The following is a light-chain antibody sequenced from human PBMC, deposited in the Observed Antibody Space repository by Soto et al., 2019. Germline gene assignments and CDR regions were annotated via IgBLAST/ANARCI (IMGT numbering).Light chain of an antibody. CDR2: EVG. Sequence: QSALTQPASVSGSPGQSITISCTGTSSDVGGYNYVSWYQQHPGKAPKLMIYEVGNRPSGVSNRFSGSKSGNTASLTISGLQAGDEADYYCSSYTSSSTLFVFGTGTKVTVL. CDR1: SSDVGGYNY. V-gene: IGLV2-14*01. CDR3: SSYTSSSTLFV. J-gene: IGLJ1*01.